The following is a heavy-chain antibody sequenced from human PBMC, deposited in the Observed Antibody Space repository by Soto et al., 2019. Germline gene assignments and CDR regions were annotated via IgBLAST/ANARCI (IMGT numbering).Heavy chain of an antibody. CDR1: GFTFSNYD. CDR2: IRNSGTTI. V-gene: IGHV3-48*02. J-gene: IGHJ4*02. Sequence: EVQLVESGGGLVQPGGSLRLSCAASGFTFSNYDMNWVRQAPGKGLEWVSYIRNSGTTIYYVDSVKGRFTISRDNAKNSLYLHMNSLRDEDTAVYYCARDRGYFDGSGYPYFDFWGQGTLVTVSS. CDR3: ARDRGYFDGSGYPYFDF. D-gene: IGHD3-22*01.